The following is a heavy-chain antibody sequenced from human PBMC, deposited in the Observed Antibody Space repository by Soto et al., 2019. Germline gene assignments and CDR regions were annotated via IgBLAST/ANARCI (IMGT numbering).Heavy chain of an antibody. CDR1: GFTFSSYG. J-gene: IGHJ6*02. CDR3: ARGPHYGSGHSGMDV. Sequence: QVQLVESGGGVVQPGRSLRLSCAAYGFTFSSYGMHWVRQAPGKGLEWVAVIWYDGSNKYYADSVKGRFTISRDNSKNTLYLRMNSLSGEDTAVYYCARGPHYGSGHSGMDVWGQGTTVTVSS. D-gene: IGHD3-10*01. CDR2: IWYDGSNK. V-gene: IGHV3-33*01.